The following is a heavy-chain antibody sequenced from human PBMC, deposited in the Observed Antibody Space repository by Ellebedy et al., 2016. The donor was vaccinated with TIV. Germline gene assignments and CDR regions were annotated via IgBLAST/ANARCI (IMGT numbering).Heavy chain of an antibody. V-gene: IGHV3-23*01. CDR3: AREAYSSSARGSGYYYGMDV. CDR1: GFTFSSYA. Sequence: GESLKISXAASGFTFSSYAMSWVRQAPGKGLEWVSAISGSGGSTYYADSVKGRFTISRDNSKNTLYLQMNSLRAEDTAVYYCAREAYSSSARGSGYYYGMDVWGQGTTVTVSS. CDR2: ISGSGGST. J-gene: IGHJ6*02. D-gene: IGHD6-6*01.